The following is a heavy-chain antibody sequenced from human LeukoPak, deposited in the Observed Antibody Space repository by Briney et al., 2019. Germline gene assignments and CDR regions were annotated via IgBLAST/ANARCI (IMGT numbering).Heavy chain of an antibody. CDR1: GGSFSPYY. CDR3: AGGGFYCGGDCYVDY. V-gene: IGHV4-34*01. J-gene: IGHJ4*02. Sequence: SETLSLTCAVYGGSFSPYYWSWIRQPPGKGLEWIGEINHSGSTNYNPSLKSRVTISVDTSKNQFSLRLSSVTAADTAVYYCAGGGFYCGGDCYVDYWGQGTLVTVSS. D-gene: IGHD2-21*02. CDR2: INHSGST.